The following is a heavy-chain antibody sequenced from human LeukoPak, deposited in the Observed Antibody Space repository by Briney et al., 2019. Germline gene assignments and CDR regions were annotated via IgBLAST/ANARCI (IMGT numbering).Heavy chain of an antibody. Sequence: SETLSLTCAVYGGSFSGYYWSWIRQPPGKGLEWIGEINDSGSINYNPSLKSRVTISVEKSKNQFSLNLTSVTAADTAVYYCAEGLVAAWTDYWGQGNPGT. CDR3: AEGLVAAWTDY. D-gene: IGHD3/OR15-3a*01. CDR2: INDSGSI. J-gene: IGHJ4*02. V-gene: IGHV4-34*01. CDR1: GGSFSGYY.